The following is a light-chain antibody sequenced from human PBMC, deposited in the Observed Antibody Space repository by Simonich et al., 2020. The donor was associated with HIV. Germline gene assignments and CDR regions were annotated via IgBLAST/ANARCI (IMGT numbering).Light chain of an antibody. V-gene: IGKV2D-29*02. CDR3: MQSIKSPT. Sequence: DIVMTQTPLSLSVTPGQPASISCKSSQILLYSDGKTYLYCYLQTSGQSPQLLISEVTNRFSGVPDRFSGSGSRTDFTLKISRVEAEDVGIYYCMQSIKSPTFGQGTKVEIK. CDR1: QILLYSDGKTY. J-gene: IGKJ1*01. CDR2: EVT.